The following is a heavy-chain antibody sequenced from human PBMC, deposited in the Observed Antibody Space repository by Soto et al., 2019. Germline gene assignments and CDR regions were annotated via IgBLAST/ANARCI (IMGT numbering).Heavy chain of an antibody. CDR3: ARGGTGEDILTGYYNGPYGMDV. CDR1: GGSFSGYY. V-gene: IGHV4-34*01. J-gene: IGHJ6*02. CDR2: INHSGST. Sequence: SETLSLTCAFYGGSFSGYYWSLIRQPPGKGLEWIGEINHSGSTNYNPSLKSRVTISVDTSKNQFSLKLSSVTAADTAVYYCARGGTGEDILTGYYNGPYGMDVWGQGTTVTVSS. D-gene: IGHD3-9*01.